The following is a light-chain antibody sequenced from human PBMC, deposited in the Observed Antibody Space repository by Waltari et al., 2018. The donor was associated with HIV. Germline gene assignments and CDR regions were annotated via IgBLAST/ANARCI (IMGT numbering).Light chain of an antibody. J-gene: IGLJ3*02. CDR3: GAYVTSYSWV. CDR2: ELT. CDR1: STDFGGHNH. V-gene: IGLV2-14*03. Sequence: QSALTQPASVSGSPGQSITISCTVTSTDFGGHNHVPRYQQYQAKPPKLIIYELTYRHARLSDSVSGSKAGNTASLTISGLQTEDEADYYSGAYVTSYSWVFGGGTKVTVL.